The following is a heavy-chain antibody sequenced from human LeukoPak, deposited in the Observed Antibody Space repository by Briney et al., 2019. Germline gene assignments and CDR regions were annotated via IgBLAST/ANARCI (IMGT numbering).Heavy chain of an antibody. Sequence: PGGTLRLSCAASGFTFSSYGMSWVRQAPGKGLEWVSYISSSSSTIYYADSVKGRFTISRDNAKNSLYLQMNSLRAEDTALYYCAKDISHLYGSGSSLDYWGQGTLVTVSS. CDR1: GFTFSSYG. CDR3: AKDISHLYGSGSSLDY. V-gene: IGHV3-48*04. D-gene: IGHD3-10*01. CDR2: ISSSSSTI. J-gene: IGHJ4*02.